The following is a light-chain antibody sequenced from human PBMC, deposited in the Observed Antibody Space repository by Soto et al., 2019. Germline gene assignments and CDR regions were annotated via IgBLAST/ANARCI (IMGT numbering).Light chain of an antibody. CDR3: QQYGSSHHT. J-gene: IGKJ2*01. CDR1: QSVNNNY. CDR2: GAS. Sequence: EIELTQSPGPLSLSPGERATLSCRASQSVNNNYLAWFQEKPGQAPRLLIYGASSRATGIPDRFSGSGSGTDFTLTISRQEPEDFAVYYCQQYGSSHHTFGQGTKLEIK. V-gene: IGKV3-20*01.